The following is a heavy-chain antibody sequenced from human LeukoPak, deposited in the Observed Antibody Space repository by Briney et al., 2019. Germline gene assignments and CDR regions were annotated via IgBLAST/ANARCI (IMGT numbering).Heavy chain of an antibody. D-gene: IGHD4-17*01. Sequence: GESLKISCKGSGYTFINYWIGWVRQMPGKGLEWMGIIYPSASDPRYSPSFRGQVTISADKSISTAYLQWSSLKASDTAMYYCASHDYGDYGTFKYWGQGTLVTVSS. CDR1: GYTFINYW. CDR2: IYPSASDP. CDR3: ASHDYGDYGTFKY. V-gene: IGHV5-51*01. J-gene: IGHJ4*02.